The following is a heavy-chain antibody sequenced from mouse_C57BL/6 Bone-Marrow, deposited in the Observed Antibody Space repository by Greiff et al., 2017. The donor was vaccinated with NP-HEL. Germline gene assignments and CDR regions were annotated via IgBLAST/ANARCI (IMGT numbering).Heavy chain of an antibody. CDR3: ARRDGDY. J-gene: IGHJ2*01. V-gene: IGHV5-6*02. CDR2: ISSGGSYT. D-gene: IGHD2-3*01. CDR1: GFTFSSYG. Sequence: EVKVVESGGDLVKPGGSLKLSCAASGFTFSSYGMSWVRQTPDKRLEWVATISSGGSYTYYPASVKGRFTISRDNAKNTLYLQMSSLKSEDTAMYYCARRDGDYWGQGTTLTVSS.